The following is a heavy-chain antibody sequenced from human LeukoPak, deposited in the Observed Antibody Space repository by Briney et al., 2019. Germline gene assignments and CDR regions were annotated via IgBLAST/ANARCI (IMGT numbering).Heavy chain of an antibody. V-gene: IGHV3-7*01. D-gene: IGHD3-3*01. Sequence: GGSLRLSCAASGFTFSSYWMSWVRQAPGKGLEWVANIKQDGSEKYYVDSVKGRFTISRDNAKNSLYLQMNSLRAEDTAVYYCARDRLGRITIFGVVIKGRDYYYYMDVWAKGPRSPPP. J-gene: IGHJ6*03. CDR3: ARDRLGRITIFGVVIKGRDYYYYMDV. CDR1: GFTFSSYW. CDR2: IKQDGSEK.